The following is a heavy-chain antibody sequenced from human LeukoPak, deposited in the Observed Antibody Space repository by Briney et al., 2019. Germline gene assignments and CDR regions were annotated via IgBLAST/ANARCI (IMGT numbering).Heavy chain of an antibody. Sequence: GGSLRLSCAASGFTFNEYAMNWVRQPQGKVLAWASVFRERGDRTSSAASVKGRFTISRDNSRNILYLQMNSLRADDTAVYYCAKRGYYDSSGFSPLTYWGQGTLVTVSS. D-gene: IGHD3-22*01. J-gene: IGHJ4*02. CDR1: GFTFNEYA. CDR3: AKRGYYDSSGFSPLTY. CDR2: FRERGDRT. V-gene: IGHV3-23*01.